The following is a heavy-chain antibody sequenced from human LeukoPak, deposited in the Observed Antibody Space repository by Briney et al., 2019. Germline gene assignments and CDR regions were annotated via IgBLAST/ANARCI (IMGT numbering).Heavy chain of an antibody. CDR1: GFTLDEYG. Sequence: GGSLRLSCAASGFTLDEYGMPWVPDVPRKGLEGVSGITWSGGSTGYADSVKGRFTISRDNADNSLYLQMSSLRAEDTAFYYCARGGGANRAVFDYWGQGTPVTVS. CDR2: ITWSGGST. V-gene: IGHV3-20*04. CDR3: ARGGGANRAVFDY. D-gene: IGHD4/OR15-4a*01. J-gene: IGHJ4*02.